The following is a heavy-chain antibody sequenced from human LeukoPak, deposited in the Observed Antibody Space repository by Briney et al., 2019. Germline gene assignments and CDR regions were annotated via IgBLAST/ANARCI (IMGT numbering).Heavy chain of an antibody. CDR3: ARDGMTITIFGVVITTYYFDY. V-gene: IGHV3-30-3*01. J-gene: IGHJ4*02. CDR2: ISYDGSNK. CDR1: GFTFSSYA. D-gene: IGHD3-3*01. Sequence: PGGSLRLSCAASGFTFSSYAMHWVRQAPGKGLEWVAVISYDGSNKYCADSVKGRFTISRDNSKNTLYLQMNSLRAEDTAVYYCARDGMTITIFGVVITTYYFDYWGQGTLVTVSS.